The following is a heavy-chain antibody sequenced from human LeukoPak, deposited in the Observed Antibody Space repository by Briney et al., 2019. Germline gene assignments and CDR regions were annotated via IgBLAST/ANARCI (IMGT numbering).Heavy chain of an antibody. J-gene: IGHJ6*03. D-gene: IGHD5-18*01. Sequence: PGGSLRLSCAASGFTFSNYAMSWVRQAPGKWLEWVSAISGSGGSTYYADSVKGRFTISRDNSKNTLYLQMNSLRAEDTAVYYWAKVSGYSYGYYYYYMDVWGKGTTVTVSS. CDR3: AKVSGYSYGYYYYYMDV. CDR2: ISGSGGST. V-gene: IGHV3-23*01. CDR1: GFTFSNYA.